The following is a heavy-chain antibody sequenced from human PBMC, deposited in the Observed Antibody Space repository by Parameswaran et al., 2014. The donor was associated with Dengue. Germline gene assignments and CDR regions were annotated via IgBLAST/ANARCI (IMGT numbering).Heavy chain of an antibody. D-gene: IGHD2-8*01. CDR2: LNTDSGHP. Sequence: WVRQAPGQGLEWIGWLNTDSGHPTYAQGFTGRFVFSFDTSVDTAYLQISSLKTEDSAFYYCARAAGVSAPLDHWGQGNPGHRLL. J-gene: IGHJ4*02. CDR3: ARAAGVSAPLDH. V-gene: IGHV7-4-1*02.